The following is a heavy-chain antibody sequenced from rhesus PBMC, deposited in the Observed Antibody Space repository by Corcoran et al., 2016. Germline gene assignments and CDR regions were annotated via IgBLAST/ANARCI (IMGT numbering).Heavy chain of an antibody. CDR2: INPSTDNT. J-gene: IGHJ3*01. Sequence: QVQLVQSGAEVKKPGTSVRLSCKASGYTFTSYYIHWVRQPPGQVLEWKGWINPSTDNTGYAQKFQVRVTMTRDTSTSTAYMDLNSLRSDDMAGYYCARYYSGSQGLDFWGQGLRVTVSS. CDR1: GYTFTSYY. D-gene: IGHD3-16*01. CDR3: ARYYSGSQGLDF. V-gene: IGHV1-200*01.